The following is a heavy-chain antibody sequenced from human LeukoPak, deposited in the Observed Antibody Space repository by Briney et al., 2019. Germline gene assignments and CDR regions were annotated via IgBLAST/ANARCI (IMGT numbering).Heavy chain of an antibody. D-gene: IGHD4-17*01. CDR3: ARELTVTTDAFDI. V-gene: IGHV3-30-3*01. Sequence: GGSLRLSCAASGFTFSSYAMHWVRQAPGKGLEWVAVISYDGSNKYYADSVKGRFTISRDNSKNTLYLQMNSLRVEDTAVYYCARELTVTTDAFDIWGQGTMVTVSS. CDR1: GFTFSSYA. J-gene: IGHJ3*02. CDR2: ISYDGSNK.